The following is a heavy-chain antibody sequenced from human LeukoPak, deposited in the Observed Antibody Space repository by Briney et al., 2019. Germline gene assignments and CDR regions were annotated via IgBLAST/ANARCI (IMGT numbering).Heavy chain of an antibody. V-gene: IGHV4-30-4*01. J-gene: IGHJ5*02. CDR3: ARPYFYDSRIDP. CDR2: MYYSGST. CDR1: GGSISSGDYY. D-gene: IGHD3-22*01. Sequence: SETLSLTCTVSGGSISSGDYYWSWIRQPPGKGLEWIAYMYYSGSTYYNPSLKSRVTMSADTSKNQLSLKLSSVTAADTAVYYCARPYFYDSRIDPWGQGILVTVSS.